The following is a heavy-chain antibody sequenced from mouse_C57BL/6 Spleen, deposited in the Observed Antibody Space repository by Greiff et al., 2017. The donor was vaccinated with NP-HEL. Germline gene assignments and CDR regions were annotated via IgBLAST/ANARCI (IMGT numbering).Heavy chain of an antibody. Sequence: QVQLQQSGPELVKPGASVKISCKASGYAFSSSWMNWVKQRPGKGLEWIGRIYPGDGGTNYNGKFKGKATLTADKSSSTAYMQLSSLTSEDSAVYFCARFGNYWYFDVWGTGTTVTVSS. CDR1: GYAFSSSW. V-gene: IGHV1-82*01. CDR2: IYPGDGGT. CDR3: ARFGNYWYFDV. D-gene: IGHD2-1*01. J-gene: IGHJ1*03.